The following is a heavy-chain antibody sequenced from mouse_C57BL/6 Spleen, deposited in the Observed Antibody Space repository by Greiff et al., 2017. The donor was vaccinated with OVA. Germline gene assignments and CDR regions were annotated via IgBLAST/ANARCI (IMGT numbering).Heavy chain of an antibody. J-gene: IGHJ2*01. D-gene: IGHD4-1*01. CDR3: ARGGELVFDY. Sequence: VQLQQPGAELVRPGSSVKLSCKASGYTFTSYWMDWVKQRPGQGLEWIGNIYPSDSETHYNQKFKDKATLTVDKSSSTAYMQLSSLTSEDSAVYYCARGGELVFDYWGQGTTLTVSS. CDR1: GYTFTSYW. CDR2: IYPSDSET. V-gene: IGHV1-61*01.